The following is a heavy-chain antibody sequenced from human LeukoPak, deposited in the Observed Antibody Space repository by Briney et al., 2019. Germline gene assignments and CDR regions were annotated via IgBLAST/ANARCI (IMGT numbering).Heavy chain of an antibody. CDR2: VSYSGTT. Sequence: SETLSLTCIVFVASVRSQYWNWIRQPPGKRLEWIGFVSYSGTTNYNPSLNGRVTISIDTSKNRVSLRLTSVTAADTAYYRCARGGRDGPVDFGGQGTLVTVSS. V-gene: IGHV4-59*02. CDR1: VASVRSQY. D-gene: IGHD5-24*01. J-gene: IGHJ4*02. CDR3: ARGGRDGPVDF.